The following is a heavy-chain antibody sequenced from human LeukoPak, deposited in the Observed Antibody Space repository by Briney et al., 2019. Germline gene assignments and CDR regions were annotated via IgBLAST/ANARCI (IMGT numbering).Heavy chain of an antibody. CDR1: GGSISSSNW. V-gene: IGHV4-4*02. D-gene: IGHD3-9*01. Sequence: SETLSLTCAVSGGSISSSNWWSWVRQPPGKGLEWIGEIYHSGSTNYNPSLKSRVTMSLDTSKNQFSLKLSSVTAADTAVYYCARTNVLTGTDYWGQGTLVTVSS. CDR3: ARTNVLTGTDY. J-gene: IGHJ4*02. CDR2: IYHSGST.